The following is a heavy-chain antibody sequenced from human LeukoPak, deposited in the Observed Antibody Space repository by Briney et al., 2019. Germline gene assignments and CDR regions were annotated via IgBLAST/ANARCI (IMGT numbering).Heavy chain of an antibody. V-gene: IGHV4-34*01. CDR2: INHSGST. Sequence: SETLSLTCAVYGGSFSVYYWSWIRQPPGKGLEWIGEINHSGSTNHNPSLKSRVTISVDTSKNQFSLKLSSVTAADTAVYYCASQRRQWLAPGDYWGQGTLVTVSS. CDR1: GGSFSVYY. CDR3: ASQRRQWLAPGDY. J-gene: IGHJ4*02. D-gene: IGHD6-19*01.